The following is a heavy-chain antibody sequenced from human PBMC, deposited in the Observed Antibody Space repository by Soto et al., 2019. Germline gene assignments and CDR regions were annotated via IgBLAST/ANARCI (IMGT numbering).Heavy chain of an antibody. CDR1: GFTFSRYW. CDR3: AREGVGYSYGNFDY. CDR2: INSDGSST. D-gene: IGHD5-18*01. Sequence: EVKLLESGGGLVQPGGSLRLSCAASGFTFSRYWMHWVRQAPGKGLVWVSRINSDGSSTFSADSVKGRFTISRDNAKNTLYLQMNSLRAEDTAVYYCAREGVGYSYGNFDYWGQGTLVTVSS. J-gene: IGHJ4*02. V-gene: IGHV3-74*01.